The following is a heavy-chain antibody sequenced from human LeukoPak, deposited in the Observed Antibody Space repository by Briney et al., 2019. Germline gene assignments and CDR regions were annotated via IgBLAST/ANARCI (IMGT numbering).Heavy chain of an antibody. CDR1: GFTFSIYG. V-gene: IGHV3-23*01. J-gene: IGHJ4*02. D-gene: IGHD4-23*01. CDR2: ISGRDSNT. Sequence: GGSLRLSCAASGFTFSIYGMSWVRQAPGKELEWVSTISGRDSNTYYADSVEGRFIISRDNSRNTLYLQMNSLRAEDTAVYYCARRSDYGGNGNYFDYWGQGTPVTVSS. CDR3: ARRSDYGGNGNYFDY.